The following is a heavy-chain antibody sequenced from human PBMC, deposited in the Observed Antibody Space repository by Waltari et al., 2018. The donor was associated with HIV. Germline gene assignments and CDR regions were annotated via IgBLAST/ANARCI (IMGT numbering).Heavy chain of an antibody. Sequence: EVQLVESGGGLVQPGRSLRLSCKTSGLTFGDNFLNWVRQAPGKGLQWVGFIRSKGYGGTTEYAASVKGRFTISRDDFKSIAYLQMNSLKPEDTAVYYCTKFSSGYYLADYWGQGTLVTVSS. V-gene: IGHV3-49*04. J-gene: IGHJ4*02. CDR2: IRSKGYGGTT. CDR1: GLTFGDNF. D-gene: IGHD3-22*01. CDR3: TKFSSGYYLADY.